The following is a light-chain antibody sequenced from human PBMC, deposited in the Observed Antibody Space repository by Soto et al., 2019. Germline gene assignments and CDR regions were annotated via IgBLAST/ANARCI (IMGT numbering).Light chain of an antibody. CDR1: QSVSSN. Sequence: EIVMTQSPATLSVSPGERATLSCRASQSVSSNLAWYQQKPGQAPRLLIYGAFTRATGIPARFSGSGSGTDFTLTISSLQSEDFAVYYCQQYNKWPQYTFGQGTKLEIK. J-gene: IGKJ2*01. CDR2: GAF. V-gene: IGKV3-15*01. CDR3: QQYNKWPQYT.